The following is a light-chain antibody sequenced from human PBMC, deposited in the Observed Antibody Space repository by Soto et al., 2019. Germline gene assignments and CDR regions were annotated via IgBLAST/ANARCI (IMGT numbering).Light chain of an antibody. CDR2: GAS. CDR1: QSVSSN. J-gene: IGKJ1*01. V-gene: IGKV3-15*01. Sequence: EKVMTQSPSTLSVTPRERDTLSCRASQSVSSNLAWYQQKPGKAHRLLIYGASNRATGIPARFSGSGSGTEFTLTICSLQSEDFAVYYCQQYNNWPRTFGQGTK. CDR3: QQYNNWPRT.